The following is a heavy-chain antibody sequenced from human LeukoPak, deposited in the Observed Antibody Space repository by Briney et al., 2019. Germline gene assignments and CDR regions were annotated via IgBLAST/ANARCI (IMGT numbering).Heavy chain of an antibody. Sequence: SVNVSYKASGGTFSSYAISWVRKAPGQGLEWMGGIIPIFGTGNYAQKFQGRVTITTDEPTMTAYMELSSLRSEDTAVYYCAIVVVVAAKGYFDYWGQGTLVTVSS. CDR2: IIPIFGTG. J-gene: IGHJ4*02. V-gene: IGHV1-69*05. CDR3: AIVVVVAAKGYFDY. D-gene: IGHD2-15*01. CDR1: GGTFSSYA.